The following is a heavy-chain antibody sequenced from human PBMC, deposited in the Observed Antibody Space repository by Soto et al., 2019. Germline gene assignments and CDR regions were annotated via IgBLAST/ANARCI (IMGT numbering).Heavy chain of an antibody. D-gene: IGHD6-19*01. CDR3: ARTHRGAVAGHIPPYYYYYGMDV. J-gene: IGHJ6*02. Sequence: SETLSLTCAVYGGSFSGYYWSWIRQPPGKGLEWIGEINHSGSTNYNPSLKSRVTISVDTSKNQFSLKLSSVTAADTAVYYCARTHRGAVAGHIPPYYYYYGMDVWGQGTTVTVSS. CDR2: INHSGST. CDR1: GGSFSGYY. V-gene: IGHV4-34*01.